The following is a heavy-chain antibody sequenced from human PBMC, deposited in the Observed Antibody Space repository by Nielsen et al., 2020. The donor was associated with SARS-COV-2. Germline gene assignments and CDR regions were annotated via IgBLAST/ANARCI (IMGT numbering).Heavy chain of an antibody. Sequence: ASVKVSCKASGYTFTDYYIHWVRQAPGQGLEWMGRINPYSGGTNYAQKFQGTVTMTREASISTVYMELTSDDTAVYYCARARATIFGLVMSYGMDVWGQGTTVAVSS. CDR1: GYTFTDYY. J-gene: IGHJ6*02. V-gene: IGHV1-2*06. CDR3: ARARATIFGLVMSYGMDV. D-gene: IGHD3/OR15-3a*01. CDR2: INPYSGGT.